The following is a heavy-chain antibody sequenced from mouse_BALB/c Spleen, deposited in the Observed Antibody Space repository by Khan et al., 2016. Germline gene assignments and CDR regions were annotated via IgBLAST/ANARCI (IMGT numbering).Heavy chain of an antibody. V-gene: IGHV2-9*02. CDR1: GFSLTNSG. Sequence: QVQLKESGPGLVAPSQSLSITCTVSGFSLTNSGVHWVRQPPRKGLDWLGVIWAGGSTDYISALMSRLSITRDTTQNQVFLKMNSLQTDDTAMYYCARDDQDFDAWFASWGQGTLVTVSA. J-gene: IGHJ3*01. CDR2: IWAGGST. CDR3: ARDDQDFDAWFAS.